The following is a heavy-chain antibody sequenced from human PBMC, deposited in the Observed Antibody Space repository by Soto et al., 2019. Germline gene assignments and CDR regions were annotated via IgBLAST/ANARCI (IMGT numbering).Heavy chain of an antibody. Sequence: SETLSLTCSVSGSSMTTYYWHWIRQAPGKGLEWIGFIYNSGRGSTGSNPSLKSRVTISVDPSKKQFSLKLSSVTAADTAVYYCAIRHDGTSYIHYWCQGALVTVPQ. CDR3: AIRHDGTSYIHY. V-gene: IGHV4-4*08. D-gene: IGHD3-22*01. CDR1: GSSMTTYY. CDR2: IYNSGRGST. J-gene: IGHJ4*02.